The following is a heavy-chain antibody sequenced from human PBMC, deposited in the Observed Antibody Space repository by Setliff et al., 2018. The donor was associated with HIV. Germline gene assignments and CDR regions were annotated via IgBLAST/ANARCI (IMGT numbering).Heavy chain of an antibody. CDR3: TRDDTAMVGDYYYYMDV. D-gene: IGHD5-18*01. Sequence: SCEASGFTFSKYWMSWVRQAPGKGLEWVANINQDGREKYYVDSLKGRLTISRDNAKNSLYLQMNSLRVEDTAVYYCTRDDTAMVGDYYYYMDVWGKGTTVTVSS. CDR1: GFTFSKYW. V-gene: IGHV3-7*03. CDR2: INQDGREK. J-gene: IGHJ6*03.